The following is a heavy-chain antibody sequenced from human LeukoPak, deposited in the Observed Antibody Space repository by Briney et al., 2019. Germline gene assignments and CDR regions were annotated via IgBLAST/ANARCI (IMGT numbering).Heavy chain of an antibody. D-gene: IGHD4-23*01. V-gene: IGHV3-74*01. Sequence: GGSLRLSRAASGFTFSSYWMHWVRQAPGKGLVWVSRINSDGSSTSYADSVKGRFSISRDNAKNTLYLQMNSLRVEDTAVYYCARGRPHGNDYWGQGTLVTVSS. J-gene: IGHJ4*02. CDR1: GFTFSSYW. CDR3: ARGRPHGNDY. CDR2: INSDGSST.